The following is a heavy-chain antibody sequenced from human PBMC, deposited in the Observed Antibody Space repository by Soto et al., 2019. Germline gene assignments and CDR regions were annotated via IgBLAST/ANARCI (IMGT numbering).Heavy chain of an antibody. V-gene: IGHV5-51*03. J-gene: IGHJ5*02. CDR1: GYNFMNYC. Sequence: PGECLKIYCRDFGYNFMNYCIGWVRQMPGKGLEWMGVIYPGDSDTRYSPSFEGQVSISADKSISTAYLQWSSLKASDTAIYYCARGKPERRFFWFDPWGQGTLVNVSS. CDR2: IYPGDSDT. D-gene: IGHD1-1*01. CDR3: ARGKPERRFFWFDP.